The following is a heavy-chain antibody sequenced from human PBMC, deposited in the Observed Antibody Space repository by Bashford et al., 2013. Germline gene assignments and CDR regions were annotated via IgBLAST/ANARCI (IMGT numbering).Heavy chain of an antibody. V-gene: IGHV2-70*04. Sequence: WIRQPPRRALEWLARIDWDDXKFYSTSLETRLTISKDTSKNQVVLTMTNMDPADTATYYCARMMSDRTGVLEYWGQGTLVTVSS. J-gene: IGHJ4*02. CDR3: ARMMSDRTGVLEY. CDR2: IDWDDXK. D-gene: IGHD3/OR15-3a*01.